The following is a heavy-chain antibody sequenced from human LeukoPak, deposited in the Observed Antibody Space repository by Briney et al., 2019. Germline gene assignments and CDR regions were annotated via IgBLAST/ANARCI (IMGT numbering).Heavy chain of an antibody. Sequence: ASVKVSCKASGYTFTGYYMHWVRQAPGQGLEWMGWINPNSGGTNYAQKFQARVTMTRDTSISTAYMELSRLRSDDTAVYYCARVASSSWYDSPWHNWGQGTLVTVSS. CDR2: INPNSGGT. CDR3: ARVASSSWYDSPWHN. CDR1: GYTFTGYY. J-gene: IGHJ4*02. D-gene: IGHD6-13*01. V-gene: IGHV1-2*02.